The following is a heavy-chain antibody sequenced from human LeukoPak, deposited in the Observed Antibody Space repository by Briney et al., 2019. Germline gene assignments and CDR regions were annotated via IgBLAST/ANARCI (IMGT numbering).Heavy chain of an antibody. CDR1: GFTFSNAW. Sequence: PGGSLRLSCAASGFTFSNAWMSWVRQAPGKGLEWVGRIKSKTDGGTTDYAAPVKGRFTISRNDSKNTLYLKMNSLKTEDTAVYYCTTAHGYYYGSGSYYPVDYWGQGTLVTVSS. J-gene: IGHJ4*02. V-gene: IGHV3-15*01. CDR2: IKSKTDGGTT. CDR3: TTAHGYYYGSGSYYPVDY. D-gene: IGHD3-10*01.